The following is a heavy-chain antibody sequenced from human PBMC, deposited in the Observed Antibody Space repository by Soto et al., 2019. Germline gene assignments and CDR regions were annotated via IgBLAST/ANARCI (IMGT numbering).Heavy chain of an antibody. D-gene: IGHD3-3*01. J-gene: IGHJ4*02. CDR1: GGSISNYF. CDR2: IDNSGST. CDR3: ARGGQDFWSGPFDY. V-gene: IGHV4-4*07. Sequence: SETLSLTCTVSGGSISNYFCNWIRQPAGKGLEWIGRIDNSGSTNYNSSLKSRITMSADTSRNQFSLKLNSVTAADTAVYYCARGGQDFWSGPFDYWGQGALVTVSS.